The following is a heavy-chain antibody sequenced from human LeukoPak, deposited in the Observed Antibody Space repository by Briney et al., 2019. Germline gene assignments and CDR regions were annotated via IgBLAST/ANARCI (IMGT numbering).Heavy chain of an antibody. CDR2: IKQDGSEK. D-gene: IGHD5-24*01. Sequence: GGSLRLSCAASGFTFSTYWMSWVRQAPGKGLEWVANIKQDGSEKYYVDSVEGRFTISRDNAKNSLYLQMNSLRAEDTAVYYCAREAGGVGYNWAFFFDYWGQGTLVTVSS. V-gene: IGHV3-7*01. J-gene: IGHJ4*02. CDR1: GFTFSTYW. CDR3: AREAGGVGYNWAFFFDY.